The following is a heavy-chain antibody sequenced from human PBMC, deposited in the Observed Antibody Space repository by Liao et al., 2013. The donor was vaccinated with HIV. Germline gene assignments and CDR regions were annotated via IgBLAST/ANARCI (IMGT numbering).Heavy chain of an antibody. Sequence: QVQLQESGPGLVKPSQTLSLTCTVSGGSISSGSYYWSWIRQPAGKGLEWIGRIYTSGSTNYNPSLKSRVTISVDTSNEPVLPEAELCDRRGHAVYYCARGRAGYSSGSKYFQHWGRGTLVTVSS. D-gene: IGHD6-19*01. J-gene: IGHJ1*01. CDR1: GGSISSGSYY. V-gene: IGHV4-61*02. CDR3: ARGRAGYSSGSKYFQH. CDR2: IYTSGST.